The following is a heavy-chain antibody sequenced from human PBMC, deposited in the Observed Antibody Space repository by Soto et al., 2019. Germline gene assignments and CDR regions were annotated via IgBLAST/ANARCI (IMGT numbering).Heavy chain of an antibody. V-gene: IGHV2-5*02. J-gene: IGHJ5*02. CDR3: AHQTGSNYDMLTGYTDNWFDP. Sequence: QITLKESGPTLVKPTQTLTLTCTFSGFSLSTSGVGVGWIRQPPGKALEWLALIYWDDDKRYSPSLKSRLTITKASSKNQVVLTLTNMDPVDTATYYCAHQTGSNYDMLTGYTDNWFDPWGQGTLVTVSS. D-gene: IGHD3-9*01. CDR2: IYWDDDK. CDR1: GFSLSTSGVG.